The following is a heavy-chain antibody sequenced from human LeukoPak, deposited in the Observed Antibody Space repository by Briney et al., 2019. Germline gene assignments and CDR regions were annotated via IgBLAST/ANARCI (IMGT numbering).Heavy chain of an antibody. CDR1: GGPISSYY. J-gene: IGHJ6*02. Sequence: MSSETLSLTCTVSGGPISSYYWSWIRQPPGKGLEWIGYISYSGSPNYNPSLKSRVTTSVDTSKNQFSLKLSSVTAADTAVYYCARSFRSNGYYYYYGMDVWGQGTTVTVSS. CDR2: ISYSGSP. V-gene: IGHV4-59*01. CDR3: ARSFRSNGYYYYYGMDV. D-gene: IGHD6-19*01.